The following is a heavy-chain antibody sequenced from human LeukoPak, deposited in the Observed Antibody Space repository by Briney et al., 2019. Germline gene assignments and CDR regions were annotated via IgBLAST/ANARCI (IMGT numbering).Heavy chain of an antibody. CDR2: INHSGST. J-gene: IGHJ4*02. Sequence: PSETLSLTCAVYGGSFSGYYWSWIRQPPGMGLEWIGEINHSGSTNYNPSLKSRVTISVDTSKNQFSLKLSSVTAADTAVYYCARAGQPLLDYWGQGTLVTVSS. CDR1: GGSFSGYY. V-gene: IGHV4-34*01. D-gene: IGHD2-21*02. CDR3: ARAGQPLLDY.